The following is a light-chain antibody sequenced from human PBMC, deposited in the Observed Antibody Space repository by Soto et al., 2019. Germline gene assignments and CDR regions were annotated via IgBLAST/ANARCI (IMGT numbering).Light chain of an antibody. CDR3: QQRSNWLT. V-gene: IGKV3-11*01. CDR1: QSISSN. J-gene: IGKJ4*01. CDR2: DAS. Sequence: EIVLTQSPATLSLSPGERATLPCRASQSISSNLAWYQQKPGQAPRLLIYDASTRAAGIPARFSGTRSGADFTLTISSLEPEDFAVYYCQQRSNWLTFGGGTTVDIK.